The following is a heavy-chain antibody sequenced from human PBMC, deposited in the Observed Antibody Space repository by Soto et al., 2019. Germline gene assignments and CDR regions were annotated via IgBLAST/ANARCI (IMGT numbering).Heavy chain of an antibody. Sequence: ASVKVSCKASGYTFTSYGISWVRQAPGQGLEWMGWISAYNGNTNYAQKLQGRVTMTTDTSTSTAYMELRSLRSDDTAVYYCASANERSYFWSGADYYYGMDVWGQGTTVTVSS. J-gene: IGHJ6*02. CDR1: GYTFTSYG. CDR2: ISAYNGNT. CDR3: ASANERSYFWSGADYYYGMDV. D-gene: IGHD3-3*01. V-gene: IGHV1-18*01.